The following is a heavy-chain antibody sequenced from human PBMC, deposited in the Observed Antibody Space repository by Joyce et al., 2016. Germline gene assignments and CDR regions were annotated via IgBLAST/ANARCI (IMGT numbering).Heavy chain of an antibody. CDR1: GFSFRNAW. CDR2: DKSKSQGGTT. Sequence: EVQLVESGGGLVKPGGSLRLSCAASGFSFRNAWVAWVRQATGKGLAWVGRDKSKSQGGTTDYAAPVKGRFTISRDDSRDTAYLQMNSLKSEDTGVYFCVTGLCIGTACHWDDAFDVWGQGTMVTVSS. J-gene: IGHJ3*01. D-gene: IGHD2-2*01. CDR3: VTGLCIGTACHWDDAFDV. V-gene: IGHV3-15*01.